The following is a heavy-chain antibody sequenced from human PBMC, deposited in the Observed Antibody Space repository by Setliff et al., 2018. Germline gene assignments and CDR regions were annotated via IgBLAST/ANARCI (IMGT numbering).Heavy chain of an antibody. CDR1: GGSISSSSYY. CDR2: IYYSWST. CDR3: ARSWGYGDFSFGY. Sequence: PSETLSLTCTVSGGSISSSSYYWGWIRQPPGKGLEWIGSIYYSWSTYYNPSLKSRVTISVDTSKNQFSLKLSSVTAADTAVYYCARSWGYGDFSFGYWGQGTLVTVSS. D-gene: IGHD4-17*01. J-gene: IGHJ4*02. V-gene: IGHV4-39*07.